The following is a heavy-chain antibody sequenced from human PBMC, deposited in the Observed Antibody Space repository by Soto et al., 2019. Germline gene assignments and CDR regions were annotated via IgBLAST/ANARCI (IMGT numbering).Heavy chain of an antibody. D-gene: IGHD3-3*01. CDR3: AIIAPSITIFGVASDAFDI. Sequence: ASVKVSCKASGYTFTSYGISWVRQAPGQGLEWMGWISAYNGNTNYAQKLQGRVTMTTDTSTSTAYMELRSLRSDDTAAYYCAIIAPSITIFGVASDAFDIWGQGTMVTVSS. V-gene: IGHV1-18*01. CDR1: GYTFTSYG. J-gene: IGHJ3*02. CDR2: ISAYNGNT.